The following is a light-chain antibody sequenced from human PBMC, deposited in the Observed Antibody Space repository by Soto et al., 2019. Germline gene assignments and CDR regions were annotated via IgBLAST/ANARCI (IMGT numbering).Light chain of an antibody. V-gene: IGKV1-5*03. J-gene: IGKJ1*01. CDR3: QQYNSYLTWT. Sequence: DIQMTQSPSTLSASVGDRVTITCRASQSISSWLAWYQQKPGKAPKLLIYKASSLESGVPSRFSGSGSGTKFTLTISSLQPDYFATYYCQQYNSYLTWTFGQGTKVEIK. CDR2: KAS. CDR1: QSISSW.